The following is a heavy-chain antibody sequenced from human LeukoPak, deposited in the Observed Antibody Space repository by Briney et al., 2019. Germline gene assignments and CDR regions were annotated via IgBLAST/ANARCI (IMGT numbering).Heavy chain of an antibody. J-gene: IGHJ6*02. CDR3: ARDIDYGEQIYYYYYGMDV. Sequence: GGSLRLSCAASGFTFSSYSMNWVRQAPGKGLEWVSSISSSSSYIYYADSVKGRFTISRDNAKNSLYLQMNSLRAGDTAVYYCARDIDYGEQIYYYYYGMDVWGQGTTVTVSS. CDR2: ISSSSSYI. CDR1: GFTFSSYS. D-gene: IGHD4-17*01. V-gene: IGHV3-21*01.